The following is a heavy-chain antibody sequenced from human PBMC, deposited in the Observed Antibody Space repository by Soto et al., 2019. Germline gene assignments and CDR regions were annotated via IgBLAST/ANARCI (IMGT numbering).Heavy chain of an antibody. CDR2: IYYSRST. J-gene: IGHJ4*01. CDR3: ARGGGGIAADL. V-gene: IGHV4-59*02. CDR1: GGSVSSYY. Sequence: SETLSLTCTVSGGSVSSYYWSWIRQPPGKGLEWIGYIYYSRSTSHDPSLKSRVSISVDTSKNQFSLKLSSVTAADTAVYYCARGGGGIAADLWGQGTLVTVSS. D-gene: IGHD6-13*01.